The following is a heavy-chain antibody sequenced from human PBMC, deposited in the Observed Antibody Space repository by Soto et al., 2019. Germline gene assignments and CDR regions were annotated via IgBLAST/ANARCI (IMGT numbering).Heavy chain of an antibody. CDR3: ARDTTRLEH. CDR2: ISSGAFTI. J-gene: IGHJ4*02. Sequence: PGWSLRLSCVVSGFSFSYSYMTWVRQIPGKGLEWIASISSGAFTISYAAAVKGRFTISRDDGHNSLFLQMDSLRAEDTALYFCARDTTRLEHWGQGTLVTVYS. D-gene: IGHD1-1*01. CDR1: GFSFSYSY. V-gene: IGHV3-11*01.